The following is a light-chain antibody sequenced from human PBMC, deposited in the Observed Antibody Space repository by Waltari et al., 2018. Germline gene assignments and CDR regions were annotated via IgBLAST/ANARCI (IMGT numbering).Light chain of an antibody. V-gene: IGLV3-21*03. Sequence: SYVLTQPPSVSVAPGKTARITCGGNNIGSKSVHWYQQKPGQAPVLVVYEDSDRPSGIPERFSGSNSGNTATLTISRVEAGDEADYYCQVWDSSSDVYVFGTGTKVTVL. CDR3: QVWDSSSDVYV. J-gene: IGLJ1*01. CDR1: NIGSKS. CDR2: EDS.